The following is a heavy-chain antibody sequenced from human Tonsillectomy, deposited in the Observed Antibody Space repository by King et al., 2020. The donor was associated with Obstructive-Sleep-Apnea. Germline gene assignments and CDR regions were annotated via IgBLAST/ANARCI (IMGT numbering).Heavy chain of an antibody. Sequence: QLQESGPGLVKPSETLSLTCTVSGGSVSSGSYYWSWIRQPPGKGLEWIGYIYYSGSTNYNPSLKSRVPISVDTAKNQFSLQLSPVTAADTAGYYCASMSTVPNFDYWGQGTLVTVSS. CDR1: GGSVSSGSYY. D-gene: IGHD4-17*01. CDR3: ASMSTVPNFDY. J-gene: IGHJ4*02. CDR2: IYYSGST. V-gene: IGHV4-61*01.